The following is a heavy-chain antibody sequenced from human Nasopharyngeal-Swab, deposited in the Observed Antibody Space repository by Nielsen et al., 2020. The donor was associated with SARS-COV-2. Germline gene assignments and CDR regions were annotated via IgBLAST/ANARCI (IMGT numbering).Heavy chain of an antibody. CDR2: SYYSGST. CDR3: VHSSSWYGIGYFDL. Sequence: SETLSLTCTISGGSISSSSYYWGWIRQPPGKGLEWIGSSYYSGSTYYNPSLKSRVTISVDTSKNQFSLKLSSVTAADTAVYYCVHSSSWYGIGYFDLWGRGTLVTVSS. V-gene: IGHV4-39*01. D-gene: IGHD6-13*01. CDR1: GGSISSSSYY. J-gene: IGHJ2*01.